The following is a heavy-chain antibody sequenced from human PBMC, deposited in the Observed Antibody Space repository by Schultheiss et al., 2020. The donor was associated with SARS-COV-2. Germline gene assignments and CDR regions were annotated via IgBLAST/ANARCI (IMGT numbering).Heavy chain of an antibody. CDR3: ARGAGDYDSSGYYPFDY. CDR1: GYTFTSYG. Sequence: ASVKVSCKASGYTFTSYGISWVRQAPGQGLEWMGWISAYNGNTNYAQKLQGRVTMTTDTSTSTAYMELRSLRSDDTAVYYCARGAGDYDSSGYYPFDYWGQGTLVTVSS. V-gene: IGHV1-18*01. J-gene: IGHJ4*02. CDR2: ISAYNGNT. D-gene: IGHD3-22*01.